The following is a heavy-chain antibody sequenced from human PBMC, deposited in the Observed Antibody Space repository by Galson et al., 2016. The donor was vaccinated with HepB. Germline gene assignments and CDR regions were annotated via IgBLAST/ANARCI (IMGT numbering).Heavy chain of an antibody. Sequence: SVKVSCKASGYTFTGYYMHWVRQAPGQGLEWMGWINPNSGGTNYAQKFQGRVTMTRDTSISTAYMELSRLRSDDTAVYYCAKGPYYDSNGYFSDYYYYGMDVWGQGTTVTVSS. CDR1: GYTFTGYY. V-gene: IGHV1-2*02. J-gene: IGHJ6*02. D-gene: IGHD3-22*01. CDR2: INPNSGGT. CDR3: AKGPYYDSNGYFSDYYYYGMDV.